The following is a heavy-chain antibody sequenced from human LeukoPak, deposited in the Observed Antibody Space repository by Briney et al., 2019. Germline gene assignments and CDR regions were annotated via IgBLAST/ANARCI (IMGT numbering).Heavy chain of an antibody. D-gene: IGHD6-13*01. CDR3: ARDPFPYSSSYGARHGHAFDI. Sequence: AGGSLRLSCAASGFTFSSYFMNWVRQAPGKGLEWVSSISSSSSYIYYADSVKGRFTISRDNAKNSLYLQMNSLRAEDTAVYYCARDPFPYSSSYGARHGHAFDIWGQGTMVTVSS. CDR1: GFTFSSYF. V-gene: IGHV3-21*01. CDR2: ISSSSSYI. J-gene: IGHJ3*02.